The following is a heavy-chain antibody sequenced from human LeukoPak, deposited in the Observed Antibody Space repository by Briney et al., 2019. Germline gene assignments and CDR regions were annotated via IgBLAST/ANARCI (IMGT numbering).Heavy chain of an antibody. J-gene: IGHJ5*02. V-gene: IGHV4-34*01. CDR2: INHSGST. D-gene: IGHD1-1*01. Sequence: SETLSLTCAVYGGSFSGYYWIWIRQPPGKGLEWIGEINHSGSTSYNPSLNSRVTMSVDTSKSQFSLKLGSVTAADTAVYYCARGLSTLGRNWFDPWGQGTLVTVSS. CDR1: GGSFSGYY. CDR3: ARGLSTLGRNWFDP.